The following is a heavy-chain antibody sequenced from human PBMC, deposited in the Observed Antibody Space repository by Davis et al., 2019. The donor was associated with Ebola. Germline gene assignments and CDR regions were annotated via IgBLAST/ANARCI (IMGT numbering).Heavy chain of an antibody. J-gene: IGHJ6*03. D-gene: IGHD3-22*01. CDR2: IYYSGST. V-gene: IGHV4-31*03. Sequence: PSETLPLTCTVSGGSISRGGSYWTWIRQRPGKGLEWIGYIYYSGSTYYKPSLKSRVTISLDTSKNQFSLNLYSVTAADTAVYYCARDLRYDSSGYDYYFYMDVWGKGTTVTVSS. CDR3: ARDLRYDSSGYDYYFYMDV. CDR1: GGSISRGGSY.